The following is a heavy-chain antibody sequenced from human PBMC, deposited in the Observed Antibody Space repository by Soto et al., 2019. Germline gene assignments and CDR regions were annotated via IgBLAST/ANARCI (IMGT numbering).Heavy chain of an antibody. CDR2: ISIGSGSI. CDR1: GFSFSNYA. Sequence: EVQLVEAGGGLVQPGGSRRVSCAASGFSFSNYAMNWVRQAPGKGLEWVSYISIGSGSIFYADSVKGRFTISRDDAKNSLYMQMNTLRDEDTDVYYCVRDDTWAFDFWGQGTMVTVSS. V-gene: IGHV3-48*02. CDR3: VRDDTWAFDF. J-gene: IGHJ3*01. D-gene: IGHD3-16*01.